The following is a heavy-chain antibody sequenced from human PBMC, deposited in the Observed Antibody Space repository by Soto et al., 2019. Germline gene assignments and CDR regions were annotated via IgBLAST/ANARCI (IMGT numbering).Heavy chain of an antibody. CDR2: ISGSGGST. CDR1: GFTFSSYA. Sequence: QPGGSLRLSCAASGFTFSSYAMSWVRQAPGEGLEWVSAISGSGGSTYYADSVKGRFTISRDNSKNTLYLQMNSLRAEDTAVYYCAKEAIVVVPAARTSHGMDVWGQGTTVTVSS. V-gene: IGHV3-23*01. D-gene: IGHD2-2*01. CDR3: AKEAIVVVPAARTSHGMDV. J-gene: IGHJ6*02.